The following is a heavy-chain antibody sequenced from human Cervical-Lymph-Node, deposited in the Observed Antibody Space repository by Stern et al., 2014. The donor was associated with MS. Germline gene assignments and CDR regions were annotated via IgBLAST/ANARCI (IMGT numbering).Heavy chain of an antibody. V-gene: IGHV4-59*01. Sequence: QLQLQESGPGLVKPSETLSLTCTVSGGSLRSYYWNWIRQAPGKGLEWLWFIYNAGSVNYNPTLSGRVAMAVDTSKNQFSLTVSSVTAADTAVYYCAREGEYCSGSRCYPFLDYWGQGTLVTVSS. CDR2: IYNAGSV. D-gene: IGHD2-15*01. CDR1: GGSLRSYY. CDR3: AREGEYCSGSRCYPFLDY. J-gene: IGHJ4*02.